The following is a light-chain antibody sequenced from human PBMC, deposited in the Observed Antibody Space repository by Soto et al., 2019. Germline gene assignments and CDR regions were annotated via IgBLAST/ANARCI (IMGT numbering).Light chain of an antibody. CDR2: EVS. CDR3: FSYAGDSTWV. Sequence: QSALTQPVSVSGSPGQSITISCTGTSSDVGGYNYVSWYQQHPGKAPKLMIYEVSNRPSGVSNRFSGSKSGNTASLTISGLQAEDEADYYCFSYAGDSTWVFGGGTKLTVL. J-gene: IGLJ3*02. V-gene: IGLV2-14*01. CDR1: SSDVGGYNY.